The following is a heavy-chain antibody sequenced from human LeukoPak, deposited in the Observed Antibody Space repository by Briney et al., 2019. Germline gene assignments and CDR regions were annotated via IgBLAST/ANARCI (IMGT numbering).Heavy chain of an antibody. CDR2: INTNTGNP. CDR3: ARGAMGYGVY. V-gene: IGHV7-4-1*02. J-gene: IGHJ4*02. D-gene: IGHD5-18*01. CDR1: GYTFTSYA. Sequence: ASVKVPCKASGYTFTSYAMNWVRRAPGQGLEWMGWINTNTGNPTYAQGFTGRFVFSLDTSVSTAYLQISSLKAEDTAVYFCARGAMGYGVYWGQGTLVTVSS.